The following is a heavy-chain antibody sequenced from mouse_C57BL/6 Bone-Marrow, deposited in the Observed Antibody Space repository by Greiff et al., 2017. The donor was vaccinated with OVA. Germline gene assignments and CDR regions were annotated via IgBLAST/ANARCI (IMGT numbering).Heavy chain of an antibody. J-gene: IGHJ4*01. CDR1: GYTFTDYN. Sequence: EVMLVESGPELVKPGASVKIPCKASGYTFTDYNMDWVKQSHGKSLEWIGDINPNNGGTIYNQKFKGKATLTVDKSSSTAYMELRSLTSEDTAVYYCALIYYGSSYYYAMDYWGQGTSVTVSS. CDR3: ALIYYGSSYYYAMDY. D-gene: IGHD1-1*01. V-gene: IGHV1-18*01. CDR2: INPNNGGT.